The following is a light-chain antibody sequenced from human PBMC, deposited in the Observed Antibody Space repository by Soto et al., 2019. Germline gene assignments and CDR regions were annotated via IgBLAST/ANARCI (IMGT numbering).Light chain of an antibody. CDR3: QQYNSYWT. CDR1: QTINNW. CDR2: KAS. V-gene: IGKV1-5*03. Sequence: DIQMTQSPSTLSASVGDRVTITCRASQTINNWLAWYQQKPWKAPKLLIYKASSLESGVPSRFSGSGSGTEFTLTISSLQPDDFATYYCQQYNSYWTFGQGTKVDIK. J-gene: IGKJ1*01.